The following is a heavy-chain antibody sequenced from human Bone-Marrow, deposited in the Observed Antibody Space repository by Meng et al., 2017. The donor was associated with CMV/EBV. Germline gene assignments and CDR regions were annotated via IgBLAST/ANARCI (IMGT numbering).Heavy chain of an antibody. D-gene: IGHD1-26*01. Sequence: SETLSLTCAVYGGSFSGYYWSWIRQPPGKGLEWIGEINHSGSTNYNPSLKSRVTISVDTSKNQFSLKLSSVTAADTAVYYCARDSRYGVGATGIDYWGHGTLVTVSS. CDR3: ARDSRYGVGATGIDY. CDR1: GGSFSGYY. V-gene: IGHV4-34*01. CDR2: INHSGST. J-gene: IGHJ4*01.